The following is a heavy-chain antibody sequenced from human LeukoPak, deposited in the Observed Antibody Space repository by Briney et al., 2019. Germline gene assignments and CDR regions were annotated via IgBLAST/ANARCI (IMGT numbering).Heavy chain of an antibody. J-gene: IGHJ3*02. V-gene: IGHV4-39*07. D-gene: IGHD4-17*01. CDR3: ARDYGDYDGRAFDI. Sequence: SETLSLTCTVSGGSISSSSYYWGWIRQPPGKGLEWIGSIYYSGSTYYNPSLKGRVTISVDTSKNQFSLKLSSVTAADTAVYYCARDYGDYDGRAFDIWGQGTMVTVSS. CDR1: GGSISSSSYY. CDR2: IYYSGST.